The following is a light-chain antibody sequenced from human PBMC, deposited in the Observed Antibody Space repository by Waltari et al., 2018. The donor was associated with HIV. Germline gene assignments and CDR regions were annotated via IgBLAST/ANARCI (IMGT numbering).Light chain of an antibody. CDR1: SSDVGRYDY. J-gene: IGLJ2*01. CDR2: EVN. CDR3: RSYAGINPVI. V-gene: IGLV2-8*01. Sequence: QSALTQPPSASGSLGQSVTISCTGSSSDVGRYDYVSWYQQHPGKAPKLLIFEVNNRPSGGPDRFSGSKSGNTASLTVSGLQAEDEAEYSCRSYAGINPVIFGGGTTLTVL.